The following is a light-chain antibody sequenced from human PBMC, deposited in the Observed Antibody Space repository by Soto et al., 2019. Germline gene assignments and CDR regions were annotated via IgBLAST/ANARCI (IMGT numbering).Light chain of an antibody. V-gene: IGLV2-23*01. J-gene: IGLJ2*01. CDR2: EGH. CDR3: CSYAGSYVV. Sequence: QSALAQPASVSGSPGQSITISCTGASGYVGTYSLVSWYQQHPGKAPKVVIYEGHKRPSGVPDRFSGSTSVNTASLTISGLQTDDEADYYCCSYAGSYVVFGGGTKLTVL. CDR1: SGYVGTYSL.